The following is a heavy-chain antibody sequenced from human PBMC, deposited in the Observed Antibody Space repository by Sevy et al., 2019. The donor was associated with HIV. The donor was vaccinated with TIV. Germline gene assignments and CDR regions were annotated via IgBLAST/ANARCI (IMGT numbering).Heavy chain of an antibody. CDR2: LSFGCGKL. J-gene: IGHJ4*02. V-gene: IGHV3-23*01. Sequence: GGCLRLSCAASGFAFYEYSMSWIRQAPGKGLEWVATLSFGCGKLNYADSVKGRFTISRDNSKNSFYLQMDNLRVEDTALYYCAREGCSRPHDYWGQGTRVTVSS. D-gene: IGHD2-8*01. CDR3: AREGCSRPHDY. CDR1: GFAFYEYS.